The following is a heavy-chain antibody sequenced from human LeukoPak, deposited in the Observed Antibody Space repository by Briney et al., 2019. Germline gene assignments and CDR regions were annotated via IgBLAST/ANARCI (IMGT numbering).Heavy chain of an antibody. J-gene: IGHJ6*03. CDR1: GYTFTSYA. Sequence: ASVKVSCKASGYTFTSYAISWVRQAPGQGLEWMGGIIPIFGTANYAQKFQGRVTITADESTSTAYMELSSLRSEDTAVYYCARGVAAAGVYYYYYMDVWGKGTTVTISS. CDR2: IIPIFGTA. CDR3: ARGVAAAGVYYYYYMDV. D-gene: IGHD6-13*01. V-gene: IGHV1-69*13.